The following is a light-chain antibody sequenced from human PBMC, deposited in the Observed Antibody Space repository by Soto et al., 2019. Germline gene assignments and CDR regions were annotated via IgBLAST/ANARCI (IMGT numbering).Light chain of an antibody. Sequence: DIQITQSPSTLSASVGDRVTITCRARQSISIWLAWYQQKPGEAPKLLIYDASILKSGVPSRFSGSGSGTEFTLTIRSLQPDDFATYYCQQYNSYRTFGQGTKVDI. CDR1: QSISIW. V-gene: IGKV1-5*01. J-gene: IGKJ1*01. CDR3: QQYNSYRT. CDR2: DAS.